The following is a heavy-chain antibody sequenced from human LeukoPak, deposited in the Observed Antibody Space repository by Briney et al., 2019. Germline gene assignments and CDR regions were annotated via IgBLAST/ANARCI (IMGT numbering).Heavy chain of an antibody. D-gene: IGHD4-23*01. J-gene: IGHJ5*02. CDR1: GGSISSSY. V-gene: IGHV4-59*08. Sequence: SETLSLTCIVSGGSISSSYWSWIRQPPGKGLECIAYIFHTGITSYNPSLKSRATISVDMSKNQFSLKLSSVTAADTAVYYCARHDFYGGTYSGWLDPWGQGTLVAVSS. CDR3: ARHDFYGGTYSGWLDP. CDR2: IFHTGIT.